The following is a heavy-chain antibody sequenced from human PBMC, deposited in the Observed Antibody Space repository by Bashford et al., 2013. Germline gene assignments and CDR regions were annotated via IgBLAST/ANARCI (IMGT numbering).Heavy chain of an antibody. CDR1: GGSISSSSYY. V-gene: IGHV4-39*01. CDR2: IYYSGST. Sequence: SETLSLTCTVSGGSISSSSYYWGWIRQPPGRGLEWIGSIYYSGSTYYNPSLKSRVTISVDTSKNQFSLKLSSVTAADTAVYYCARLRRDGYNGGGQGTLVTVSS. J-gene: IGHJ4*02. D-gene: IGHD5-24*01. CDR3: ARLRRDGYNG.